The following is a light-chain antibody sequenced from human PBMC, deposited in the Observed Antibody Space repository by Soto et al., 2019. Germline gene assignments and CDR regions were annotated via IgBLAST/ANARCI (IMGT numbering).Light chain of an antibody. CDR1: QSVSSY. J-gene: IGKJ3*01. Sequence: EIVLTQSPATLSLSPGERATLSCRASQSVSSYLAWYQQKPGQAPRLLIYDASNRATGIPARFSGSGSGTDFTLTISSLEPEDFAVYYCQQRSNWRGVTFGPGTKGDIK. CDR2: DAS. CDR3: QQRSNWRGVT. V-gene: IGKV3-11*01.